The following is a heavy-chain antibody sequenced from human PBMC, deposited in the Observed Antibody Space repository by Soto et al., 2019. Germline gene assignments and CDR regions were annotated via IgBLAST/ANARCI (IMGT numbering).Heavy chain of an antibody. CDR3: ARGPGDDILTGYYTGEYYFDY. CDR1: GYTFTSYY. D-gene: IGHD3-9*01. CDR2: INPSGGST. Sequence: GASVKVSCKASGYTFTSYYMHWVRQAPGQGLEWMGIINPSGGSTSYAQKFQGRVTMTRDTSTSTVYMELSSLRSEDTAVYYCARGPGDDILTGYYTGEYYFDYWGQGTLVTVSS. V-gene: IGHV1-46*01. J-gene: IGHJ4*02.